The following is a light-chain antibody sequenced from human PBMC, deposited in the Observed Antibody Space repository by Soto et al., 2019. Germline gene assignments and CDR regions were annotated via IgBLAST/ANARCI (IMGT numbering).Light chain of an antibody. Sequence: QSALTQPPSVSEAPRQRVTISCSGSSSNIGNNAVNWYQQLPGKAPKLLIYYDDLLPSGVSDRFSGSKSGTLASLAISGLQSEDEADYYCAAWDDSLNGYVFGTGTKVTVL. CDR2: YDD. CDR1: SSNIGNNA. CDR3: AAWDDSLNGYV. J-gene: IGLJ1*01. V-gene: IGLV1-36*01.